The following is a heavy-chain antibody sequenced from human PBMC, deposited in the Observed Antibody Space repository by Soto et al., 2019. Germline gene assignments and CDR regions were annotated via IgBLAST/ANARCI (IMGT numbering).Heavy chain of an antibody. V-gene: IGHV3-30-3*01. J-gene: IGHJ4*02. CDR3: ARETYDFWSGPYRHYDY. Sequence: GGSLRLSCAASGFTFSSYAMHWVRQAPGKGLEWVAVISYDGSNKYYADSVKGRFTISRDNSKNTLYLQMNSLRAEDTAVYYCARETYDFWSGPYRHYDYWGQGTLVTVSS. CDR2: ISYDGSNK. CDR1: GFTFSSYA. D-gene: IGHD3-3*01.